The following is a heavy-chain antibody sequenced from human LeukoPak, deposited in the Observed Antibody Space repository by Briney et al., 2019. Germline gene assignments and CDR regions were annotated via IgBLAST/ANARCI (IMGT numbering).Heavy chain of an antibody. J-gene: IGHJ4*02. D-gene: IGHD2-15*01. CDR3: AKSGDIVVVVAAPYNDY. Sequence: SGGSLRLSCAASGFTFSSYAMSWVRQAPGKGLEWVSGISGRGDITYYADSVKGRFTISRDNSKNTLSLQMNSLRAEDTAVYYCAKSGDIVVVVAAPYNDYWGQGTLVTVSS. V-gene: IGHV3-23*01. CDR1: GFTFSSYA. CDR2: ISGRGDIT.